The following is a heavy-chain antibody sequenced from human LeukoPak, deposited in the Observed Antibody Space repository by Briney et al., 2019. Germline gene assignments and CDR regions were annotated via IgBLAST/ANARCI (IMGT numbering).Heavy chain of an antibody. Sequence: GESLKISCEIYGYSFTTYWLGWVRQMPGRGLEWMGTFNPSDSDIRYSPSFQGQVTISADKSISTAFLQWSSLKASDTAMYYCARHASNSRVAFDIWGQGTMSPSLQ. J-gene: IGHJ3*02. D-gene: IGHD4/OR15-4a*01. V-gene: IGHV5-51*01. CDR3: ARHASNSRVAFDI. CDR1: GYSFTTYW. CDR2: FNPSDSDI.